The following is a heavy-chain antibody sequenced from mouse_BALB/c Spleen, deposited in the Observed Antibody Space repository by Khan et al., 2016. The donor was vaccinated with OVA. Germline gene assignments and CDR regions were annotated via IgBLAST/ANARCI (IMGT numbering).Heavy chain of an antibody. J-gene: IGHJ2*01. CDR2: IRYSGFT. Sequence: EAQLQESGPGLVKPSQSLSLTCTVTGYSITSGYAWNWIRQFPGNKLEWMGYIRYSGFTSHTPSLKSRISIPRDTSKNQFFLQLNSVTTEDTATYYCARGNCYGYYFDYWGQGTTLTVSS. D-gene: IGHD1-1*01. CDR3: ARGNCYGYYFDY. CDR1: GYSITSGYA. V-gene: IGHV3-2*02.